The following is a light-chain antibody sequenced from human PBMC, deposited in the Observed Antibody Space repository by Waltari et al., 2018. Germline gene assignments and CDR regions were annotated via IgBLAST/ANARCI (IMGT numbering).Light chain of an antibody. V-gene: IGKV6D-21*02. CDR3: HQIASLPRT. CDR1: QSVSSN. Sequence: DIVLTQSPGTLSLSPGETATLSCRASQSVSSNYLAWYQQKPNQSPKLLIKYASQSISGVPSRFSGSGSGTDFTLTINSLEAEDAAVYYCHQIASLPRTFGPGTKVEIK. J-gene: IGKJ1*01. CDR2: YAS.